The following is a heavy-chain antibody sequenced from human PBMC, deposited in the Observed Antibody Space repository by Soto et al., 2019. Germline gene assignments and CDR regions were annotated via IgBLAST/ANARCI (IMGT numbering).Heavy chain of an antibody. J-gene: IGHJ6*02. Sequence: GGSLRLSCAASGFTFSGSAMHWVRQASGKGLEWVGRIRSKANSYATAYAASVKGRFTISRDDSKNTAYLQMNSLKTEDTAVYFFKRGQLALYYYYGMDVWGQGTTVTVSS. CDR3: KRGQLALYYYYGMDV. CDR2: IRSKANSYAT. D-gene: IGHD6-6*01. V-gene: IGHV3-73*01. CDR1: GFTFSGSA.